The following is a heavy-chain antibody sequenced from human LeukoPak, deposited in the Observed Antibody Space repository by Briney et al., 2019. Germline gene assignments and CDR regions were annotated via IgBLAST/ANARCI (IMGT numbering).Heavy chain of an antibody. Sequence: PSETLSLTCAVYGGSFSGYYWSWIRQTPGKGLEWIGSIYYNGNSYYNQSLKSRVTISLDTSKNQLSLKLSSVTAADTAVYYCARERKQRDIAVVVAARYYFDYWGQGTLVTVSS. J-gene: IGHJ4*02. CDR3: ARERKQRDIAVVVAARYYFDY. V-gene: IGHV4-34*01. CDR2: IYYNGNS. CDR1: GGSFSGYY. D-gene: IGHD2-15*01.